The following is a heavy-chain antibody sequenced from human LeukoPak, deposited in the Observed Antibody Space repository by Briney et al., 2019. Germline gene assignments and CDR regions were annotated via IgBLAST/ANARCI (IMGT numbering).Heavy chain of an antibody. V-gene: IGHV4-59*01. D-gene: IGHD5-18*01. Sequence: SETLSLTCTVSGGSISIYYWSWIRQPPGKGLEWIGYIYYSGSTNYNPSLKSRVTISVDTSKNQFSLKLSSVTAADTAVYYCATSRYSYGSDLDYWGQGTLVTVSS. CDR3: ATSRYSYGSDLDY. CDR1: GGSISIYY. J-gene: IGHJ4*02. CDR2: IYYSGST.